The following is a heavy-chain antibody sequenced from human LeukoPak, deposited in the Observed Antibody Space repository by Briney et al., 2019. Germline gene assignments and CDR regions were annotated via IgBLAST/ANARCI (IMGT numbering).Heavy chain of an antibody. Sequence: ASVKVSCKASGYTFTTYGISWVRQAPGQGLEWLGRFSVYNGNTNYAQKLQGRVTMTTDTSTSTAYMELWSLRSDDTAVYYCARMILLLGDVLTVPPRGFDYWGQGTLVTVSS. CDR2: FSVYNGNT. CDR1: GYTFTTYG. V-gene: IGHV1-18*01. CDR3: ARMILLLGDVLTVPPRGFDY. J-gene: IGHJ4*02. D-gene: IGHD3-9*01.